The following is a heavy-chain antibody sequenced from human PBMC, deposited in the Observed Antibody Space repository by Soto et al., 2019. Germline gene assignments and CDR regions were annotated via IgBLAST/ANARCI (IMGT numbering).Heavy chain of an antibody. CDR1: GGSISSGDYY. D-gene: IGHD4-17*01. CDR2: IYYSGST. CDR3: AREGYGDYVVPTST. Sequence: QVQLLESGPGLVKTSQTQSLTCTVSGGSISSGDYYWSWIRQPPGKGLEWIGYIYYSGSTYYNPSLKSRVTISVDTSKNQFSLKLSSVTASDTAVYYCAREGYGDYVVPTSTWGQGTLVTVSS. V-gene: IGHV4-30-4*01. J-gene: IGHJ4*02.